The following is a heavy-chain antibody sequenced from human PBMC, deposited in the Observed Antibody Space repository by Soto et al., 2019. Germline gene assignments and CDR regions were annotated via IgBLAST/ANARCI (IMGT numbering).Heavy chain of an antibody. D-gene: IGHD1-1*01. Sequence: QVQLVQSGAEVEKPGASVKVSCKASGYTFTSYDINWVRQATGQGLEWMGWMNPNSGNTGYAQKCQGRVTMTRNTSISTAYMELSSLRSEDTAVYYCASRGTSYYGMDVWGQGTTVTVSS. V-gene: IGHV1-8*01. CDR2: MNPNSGNT. CDR3: ASRGTSYYGMDV. CDR1: GYTFTSYD. J-gene: IGHJ6*02.